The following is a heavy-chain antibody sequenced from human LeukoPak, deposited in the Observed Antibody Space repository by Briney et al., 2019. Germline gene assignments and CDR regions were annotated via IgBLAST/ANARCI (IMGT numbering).Heavy chain of an antibody. D-gene: IGHD2-15*01. CDR3: ARDRTGYCSGGSCYSGAFDI. Sequence: SETLSLTCTVSGGSISSYYWSWIRQPAGKGLEWIGRIYTSGSTNYNPSLKSRVTMSVDTSKNQFSLKLSSVTAADTAVYYCARDRTGYCSGGSCYSGAFDIWGQGTMVTVSS. V-gene: IGHV4-4*07. CDR2: IYTSGST. J-gene: IGHJ3*02. CDR1: GGSISSYY.